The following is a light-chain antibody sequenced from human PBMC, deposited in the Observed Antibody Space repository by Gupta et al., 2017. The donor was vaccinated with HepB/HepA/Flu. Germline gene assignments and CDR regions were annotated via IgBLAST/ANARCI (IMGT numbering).Light chain of an antibody. CDR2: QDN. Sequence: SYELTQPHSVSVSPGQTASITCSGDKLGDKYASWYQQRPGQSPGRVIYQDNKRPSGIPERFSGSNSANTATLTISGTQAIDESYYYCQEWDSTTAFFGTGTQVTVL. J-gene: IGLJ1*01. CDR1: KLGDKY. CDR3: QEWDSTTAF. V-gene: IGLV3-1*01.